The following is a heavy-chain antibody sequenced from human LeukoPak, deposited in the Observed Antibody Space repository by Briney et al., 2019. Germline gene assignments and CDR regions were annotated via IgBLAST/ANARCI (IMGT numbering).Heavy chain of an antibody. CDR2: VSGNGGSS. J-gene: IGHJ4*02. CDR3: ARRKVGGTGDY. Sequence: GGTLRLSCAASGFTFSNYGMSWVRQAPGKGLEWVSAVSGNGGSSFYADSVKGRFTISRDNSKNTLSLQVDSLRAEDSAIYYCARRKVGGTGDYWGQGTQVTVSS. V-gene: IGHV3-23*01. CDR1: GFTFSNYG. D-gene: IGHD1-26*01.